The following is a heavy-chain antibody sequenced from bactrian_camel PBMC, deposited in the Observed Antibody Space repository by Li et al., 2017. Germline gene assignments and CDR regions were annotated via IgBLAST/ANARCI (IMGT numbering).Heavy chain of an antibody. CDR2: IDSDGRL. CDR1: GVAPSMYC. J-gene: IGHJ6*01. Sequence: HVQLVESGGGSVETGGSLRLSCAAEGVAPSMYCMGWFRQRPGDEREGVASIDSDGRLNYADSVSGRFTFSKDNATNTLYLQMNSLEPGDTAMYYCAAERGPSSYQSDYAVFRGCLFGYWGQGTQVTVS. V-gene: IGHV3S53*01. D-gene: IGHD4*01. CDR3: AAERGPSSYQSDYAVFRGCLFGY.